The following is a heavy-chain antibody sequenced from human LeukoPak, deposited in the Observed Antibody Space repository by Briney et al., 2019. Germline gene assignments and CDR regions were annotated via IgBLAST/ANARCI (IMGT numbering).Heavy chain of an antibody. CDR2: ISGSGGST. J-gene: IGHJ6*02. CDR1: GFTFSSYA. CDR3: AKVPAAGGYYYGMDV. Sequence: GGSLRLSRAASGFTFSSYAMSWVRQAPGKGLEWVSAISGSGGSTYYADSVKGRFTISRDNSKNTLYLQMNSLRAEDTAVYYCAKVPAAGGYYYGMDVWGQGTTVTVSS. V-gene: IGHV3-23*01. D-gene: IGHD6-13*01.